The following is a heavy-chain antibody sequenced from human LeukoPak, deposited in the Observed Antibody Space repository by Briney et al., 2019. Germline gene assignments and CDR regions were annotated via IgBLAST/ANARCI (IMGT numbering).Heavy chain of an antibody. V-gene: IGHV1-3*03. CDR2: INGDNGNA. CDR1: GNTPTSYV. J-gene: IGHJ5*02. Sequence: AAVKVSLQASGNTPTSYVKHWVRQAPGQRLEWVGWINGDNGNAKYSPVFPGRVTITRDTSDSTAYMDLRSLRYDYLAVYYCARCGSGFDPWGQGTLVNVSS. CDR3: ARCGSGFDP. D-gene: IGHD2-15*01.